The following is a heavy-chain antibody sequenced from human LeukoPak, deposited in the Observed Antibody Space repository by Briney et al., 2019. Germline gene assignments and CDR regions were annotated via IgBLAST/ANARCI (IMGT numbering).Heavy chain of an antibody. CDR3: AKLARGAAAGTHYYYYYMDA. CDR1: GFTFSSYA. J-gene: IGHJ6*03. D-gene: IGHD6-13*01. Sequence: GSLRPSFAAPGFTFSSYAMNWFRQAPGKGLGWVSSISGSGGRTYYADSVKGRFTISRDNSKNTLYLQMNSLRAEDTAVYYCAKLARGAAAGTHYYYYYMDAWGKGTTVTVSS. CDR2: ISGSGGRT. V-gene: IGHV3-23*01.